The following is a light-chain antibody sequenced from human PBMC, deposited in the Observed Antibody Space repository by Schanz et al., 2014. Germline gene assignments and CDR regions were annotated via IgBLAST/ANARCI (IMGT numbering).Light chain of an antibody. CDR1: RSVSSN. CDR3: QQYDNWPPWT. CDR2: GAS. V-gene: IGKV3-15*01. Sequence: EIVLTQSPGTLSVSPGERATLSCRASRSVSSNLAWYQQKPGQAPRLLIYGASTRVTGIPGRFSGSGSGTDFTLTISRLEPEDFAVYYCQQYDNWPPWTFGQGTKVELK. J-gene: IGKJ1*01.